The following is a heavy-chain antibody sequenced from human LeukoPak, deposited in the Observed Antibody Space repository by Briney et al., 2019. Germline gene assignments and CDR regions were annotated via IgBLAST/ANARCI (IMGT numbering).Heavy chain of an antibody. CDR3: AKARYYDSSGPFDY. J-gene: IGHJ4*02. CDR2: FDPEDGEA. Sequence: GASVKVSCKVSGYTLTELSMHWVRQAPGKGLEWMGGFDPEDGEAIYAQKFQGRVTMTEDTSTDTAYMELSSLRAEDTAVYYCAKARYYDSSGPFDYWGQGTLVTVSS. CDR1: GYTLTELS. V-gene: IGHV1-24*01. D-gene: IGHD3-22*01.